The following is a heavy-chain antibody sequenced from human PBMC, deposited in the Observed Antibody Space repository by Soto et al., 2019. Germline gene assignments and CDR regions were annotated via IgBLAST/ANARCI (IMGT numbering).Heavy chain of an antibody. CDR2: IHYSGST. CDR1: GGSISSDDYY. Sequence: QVQLQESGPGLVKPSQTLSLTCTVSGGSISSDDYYWSWIRQHPGKGLEWIGYIHYSGSTFYNPSLKSRVSTSVDTSKGQFSLKLSSETAADTAVYYCARESLAYCGGDCYSSPFDYWGQGVLVTVSS. D-gene: IGHD2-21*02. J-gene: IGHJ4*02. V-gene: IGHV4-31*03. CDR3: ARESLAYCGGDCYSSPFDY.